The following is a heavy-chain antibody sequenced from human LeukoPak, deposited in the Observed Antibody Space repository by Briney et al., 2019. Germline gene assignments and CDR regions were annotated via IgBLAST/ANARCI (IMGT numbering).Heavy chain of an antibody. D-gene: IGHD1-20*01. J-gene: IGHJ6*02. CDR1: GYTFTGYY. Sequence: ASVKVSCKASGYTFTGYYMHWVRQAPGQGLEWMGWINPNSGGTNYAQKFQGRVTMTRDTSISTAYMELSRLRSDDTAVYYCARNKDTWMGYYYYGMDVWGQGTTVTVSS. CDR3: ARNKDTWMGYYYYGMDV. V-gene: IGHV1-2*02. CDR2: INPNSGGT.